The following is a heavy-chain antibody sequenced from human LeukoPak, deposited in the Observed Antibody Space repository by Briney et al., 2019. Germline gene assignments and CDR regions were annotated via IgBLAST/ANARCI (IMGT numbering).Heavy chain of an antibody. V-gene: IGHV4-59*01. D-gene: IGHD1-1*01. CDR1: GGSISSYS. CDR3: ARGPSTFYYYGMDV. J-gene: IGHJ6*02. CDR2: IYYSGST. Sequence: ASETLSLTCTASGGSISSYSWSWIRQPPGKGLEWIGYIYYSGSTNYNPSLKSRVTISVDTSKNQFSLKLSSVTAADTAVYYCARGPSTFYYYGMDVWGQGTTVTVSS.